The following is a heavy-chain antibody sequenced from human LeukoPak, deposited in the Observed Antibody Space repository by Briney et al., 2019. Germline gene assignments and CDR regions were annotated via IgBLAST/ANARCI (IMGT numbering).Heavy chain of an antibody. D-gene: IGHD3-10*01. J-gene: IGHJ4*02. CDR2: IYPGDSDT. CDR3: ARLWFGEFSYFDY. CDR1: GYSFTSYW. Sequence: GESLKISCKGSGYSFTSYWIGWVRQMPGKGLEWMGIIYPGDSDTRYSPSFQGQVTISADKSISPAYLQWSSLKASDTAMYYCARLWFGEFSYFDYWGQGTLVTVSS. V-gene: IGHV5-51*01.